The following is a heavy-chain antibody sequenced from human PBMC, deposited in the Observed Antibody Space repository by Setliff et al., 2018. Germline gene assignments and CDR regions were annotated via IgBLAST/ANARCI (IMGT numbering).Heavy chain of an antibody. D-gene: IGHD4-17*01. CDR2: LTASGDTT. CDR3: ARAKLRDYQPKYFFEY. J-gene: IGHJ4*02. V-gene: IGHV3-23*01. Sequence: PGGSLRLSCAASGFTFSDSAVHWVRQTPGKGLAWVSTLTASGDTTYYADSVQGRFTISRDNSKNTLFLQMSSLRAEDTAVYYCARAKLRDYQPKYFFEYWGQGTLVTVSS. CDR1: GFTFSDSA.